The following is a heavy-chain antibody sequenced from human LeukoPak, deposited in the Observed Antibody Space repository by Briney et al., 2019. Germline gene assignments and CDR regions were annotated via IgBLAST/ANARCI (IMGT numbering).Heavy chain of an antibody. J-gene: IGHJ5*02. CDR1: GGSISSSSYY. V-gene: IGHV4-39*07. D-gene: IGHD3-3*01. CDR2: IYYSGST. Sequence: SETLSLTCTVSGGSISSSSYYWGWIRQPPGKGLEWIGSIYYSGSTYYNPSLKSRVTISVDTSKNQFSLKLSSVTAADTAVYYCAREPYDSWSGYSNWFDPWGQGTLVTVSS. CDR3: AREPYDSWSGYSNWFDP.